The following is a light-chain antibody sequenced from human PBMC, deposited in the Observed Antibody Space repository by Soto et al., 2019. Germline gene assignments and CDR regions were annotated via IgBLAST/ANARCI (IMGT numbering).Light chain of an antibody. V-gene: IGKV3-20*01. CDR2: GAS. Sequence: EIVLTQSPGTLSLSPGERATLSCRASQSVSSSYLAWYQQKPGQAPRLLIYGASSRATGIPDRFSGSGSGTDFTLTISRLEPEDFATYYCRQGRAFGQGTKVDIK. CDR1: QSVSSSY. J-gene: IGKJ1*01. CDR3: RQGRA.